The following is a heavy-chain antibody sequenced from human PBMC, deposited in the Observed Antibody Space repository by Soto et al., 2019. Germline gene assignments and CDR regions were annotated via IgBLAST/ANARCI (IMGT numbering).Heavy chain of an antibody. Sequence: QVQLVESGGGVAQPGRSLRLSCAASGFTFSSYGMHWVRQAPGKGLEWVAVISYDGSNKYYVDSVKGRFTISRDNSKNTLYLQMNSLRAEDTAVYYCAKDGSNPYYYYYYGMDVWGQGTTVTVSS. CDR2: ISYDGSNK. V-gene: IGHV3-30*18. D-gene: IGHD1-1*01. J-gene: IGHJ6*02. CDR3: AKDGSNPYYYYYYGMDV. CDR1: GFTFSSYG.